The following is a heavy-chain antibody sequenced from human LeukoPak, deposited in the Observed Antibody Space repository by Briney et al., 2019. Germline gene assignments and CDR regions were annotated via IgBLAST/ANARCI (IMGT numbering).Heavy chain of an antibody. CDR3: ARVEYDILTGSGKYNWFDP. V-gene: IGHV1-18*04. Sequence: ASVKVSCKASGYTFTGYYMHWVRQAPGQGLEWMGWISAYNGNTNYAQKLQGRVTMTTDTSTSTAYMELRSLRSDDTAVYYCARVEYDILTGSGKYNWFDPWGQGTLVTVSS. CDR2: ISAYNGNT. CDR1: GYTFTGYY. J-gene: IGHJ5*02. D-gene: IGHD3-9*01.